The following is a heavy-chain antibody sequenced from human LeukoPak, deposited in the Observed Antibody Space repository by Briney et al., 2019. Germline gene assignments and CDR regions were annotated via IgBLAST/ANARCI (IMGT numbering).Heavy chain of an antibody. J-gene: IGHJ2*01. Sequence: GGSLRLSCAASGFTLSNHWMHWVRQAPGKGLVWVSRISGDEIWTSYADSVKGRFIISRDNAKDTLYLQMNSLRTEDTALYYCAKDRYGSVVTPFDLWGRGTLVTVSS. V-gene: IGHV3-74*01. CDR2: ISGDEIWT. CDR3: AKDRYGSVVTPFDL. D-gene: IGHD4-23*01. CDR1: GFTLSNHW.